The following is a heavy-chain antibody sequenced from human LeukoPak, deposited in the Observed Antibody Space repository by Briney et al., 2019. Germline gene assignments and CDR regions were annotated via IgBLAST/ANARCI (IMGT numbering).Heavy chain of an antibody. D-gene: IGHD7-27*01. Sequence: SETLSRTCTVSGGSISSYYWSWIRQPPGKGLEWIGWIYYSGSTNYNPSLKSRVTISVDTSKNQFSLKLSSVTAADTAFYYCATHKANWDTRFDYWGQGTLVTVSS. CDR3: ATHKANWDTRFDY. J-gene: IGHJ4*02. V-gene: IGHV4-59*08. CDR1: GGSISSYY. CDR2: IYYSGST.